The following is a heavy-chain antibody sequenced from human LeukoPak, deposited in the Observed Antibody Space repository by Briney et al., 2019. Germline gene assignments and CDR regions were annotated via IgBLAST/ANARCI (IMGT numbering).Heavy chain of an antibody. CDR2: INHTGST. Sequence: PSETLSLTCAVYGGSFSGYYWSWIRQPPGKGLEWIGEINHTGSTSCNPSLKSRVTISVDTSKNQFSLKLSSVTAADTAVYYCVRGARAARNWFDPWGQGTLVTVAS. V-gene: IGHV4-34*01. CDR1: GGSFSGYY. CDR3: VRGARAARNWFDP. J-gene: IGHJ5*02. D-gene: IGHD6-13*01.